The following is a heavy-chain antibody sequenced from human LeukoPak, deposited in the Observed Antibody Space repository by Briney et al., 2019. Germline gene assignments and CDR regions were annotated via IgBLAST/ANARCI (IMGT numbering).Heavy chain of an antibody. D-gene: IGHD1-26*01. CDR3: ARELPTEAFDY. CDR2: IGSSSNSI. CDR1: GFTFSSYS. Sequence: GGSLRPSCAASGFTFSSYSMNWVRQAPGKGLEWVSSIGSSSNSIYYTDSVKGRFTISRDNAKNSLYLQMNSLRAEDTAVYYCARELPTEAFDYWGQGTLVTVPS. J-gene: IGHJ4*02. V-gene: IGHV3-21*01.